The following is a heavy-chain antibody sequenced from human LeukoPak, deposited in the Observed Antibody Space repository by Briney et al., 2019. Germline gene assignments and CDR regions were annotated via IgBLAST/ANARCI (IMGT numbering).Heavy chain of an antibody. D-gene: IGHD1-26*01. CDR2: ISYDVSKT. Sequence: PERSLRLSCAASGFTFSTYAMHWVRQAPGKGLEWVAVISYDVSKTYYADSVKGRFTISRDNSKNTLYPQMNSLRAEDTAVYYCARDFSRGSYKGRDYYMDVWGKGTTVTVSS. CDR3: ARDFSRGSYKGRDYYMDV. J-gene: IGHJ6*03. V-gene: IGHV3-30*04. CDR1: GFTFSTYA.